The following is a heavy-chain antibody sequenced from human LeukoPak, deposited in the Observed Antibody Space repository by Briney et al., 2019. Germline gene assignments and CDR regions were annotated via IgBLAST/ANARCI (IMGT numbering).Heavy chain of an antibody. CDR2: FYSGGNT. V-gene: IGHV3-53*01. CDR1: GFTVSSNY. CDR3: ARGGGAYCGDDCRRTIDH. J-gene: IGHJ4*02. D-gene: IGHD2-21*02. Sequence: PGGSLRLSCVVSGFTVSSNYMSWVRQAPGKGLEWFSVFYSGGNTYYADSVKGRFTISRDTSENTLYLQMDSLRAEDTAVYYCARGGGAYCGDDCRRTIDHWGQGTLVTVSS.